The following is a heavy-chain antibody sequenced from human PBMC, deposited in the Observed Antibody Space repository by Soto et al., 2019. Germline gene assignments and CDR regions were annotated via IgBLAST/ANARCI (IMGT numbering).Heavy chain of an antibody. J-gene: IGHJ6*02. CDR3: ARELDGIDV. CDR2: ITSSGSYT. CDR1: GLTFSDYY. Sequence: PGGSLRLSCAAFGLTFSDYYMSWIRQAPGKGLEWVSYITSSGSYTKYADYVQGRFTISRDNAKNSLYLQMNSLRAEDTAVYYCARELDGIDVWGQGTTVTVSS. V-gene: IGHV3-11*05.